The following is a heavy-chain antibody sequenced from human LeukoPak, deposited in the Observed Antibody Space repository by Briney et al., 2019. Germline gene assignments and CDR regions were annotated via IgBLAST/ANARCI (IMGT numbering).Heavy chain of an antibody. Sequence: SETLSLTCAVYGGSFSGYYWSWIRQPPGKGLEWIGEINHSGSTNYNPSLKSRVTISVDTSKNQFSLKLSSVTAADTAVYYCARSLRFLEWLLPFDNWGQGTLVTVSS. CDR2: INHSGST. CDR1: GGSFSGYY. V-gene: IGHV4-34*01. J-gene: IGHJ4*02. D-gene: IGHD3-3*01. CDR3: ARSLRFLEWLLPFDN.